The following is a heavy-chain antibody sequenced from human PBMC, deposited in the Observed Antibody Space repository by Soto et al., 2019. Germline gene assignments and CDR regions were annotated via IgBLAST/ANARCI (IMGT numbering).Heavy chain of an antibody. Sequence: QLQLQESGPGLVKASETLSLTCTVSGGSISSSSYHWGWIRQPPGKGLEWIGNSHYSGSAYYNPSLKSRGSISVDTSKNQVSLKLSSVTAADTAVYYCARTANWLDPWGQGTLVTVSS. V-gene: IGHV4-39*01. CDR1: GGSISSSSYH. CDR2: SHYSGSA. J-gene: IGHJ5*02. CDR3: ARTANWLDP.